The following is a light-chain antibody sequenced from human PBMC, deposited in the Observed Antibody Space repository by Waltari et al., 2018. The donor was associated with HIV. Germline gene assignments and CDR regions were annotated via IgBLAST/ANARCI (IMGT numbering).Light chain of an antibody. CDR1: GSNVGSTA. CDR3: AAWDDSLNGRV. Sequence: QPVLTQPPSVSATPGQRVTISCSGSGSNVGSTAVDWYQQLPGTAPKLVIYDNNHRPSGVPARFSGSTSGTSASLAISGLQSEDEADYYCAAWDDSLNGRVFGGGTKLTVL. CDR2: DNN. V-gene: IGLV1-44*01. J-gene: IGLJ3*02.